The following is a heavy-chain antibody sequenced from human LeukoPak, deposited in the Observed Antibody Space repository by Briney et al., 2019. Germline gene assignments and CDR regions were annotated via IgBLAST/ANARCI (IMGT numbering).Heavy chain of an antibody. V-gene: IGHV3-30*04. D-gene: IGHD6-19*01. CDR1: GFTFSSYA. Sequence: GGSLRLSCAASGFTFSSYARHWVRQAPGKRLEWVAVISYDGSNKYYADSVKGRFTISRDNSKNTLYLQMNSLRAEDTAVYYCARDIAVAGTSLDYWGQGTLVTVSS. CDR2: ISYDGSNK. CDR3: ARDIAVAGTSLDY. J-gene: IGHJ4*02.